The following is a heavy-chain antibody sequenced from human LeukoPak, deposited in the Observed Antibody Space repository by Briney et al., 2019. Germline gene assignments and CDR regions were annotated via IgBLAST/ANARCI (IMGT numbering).Heavy chain of an antibody. CDR2: ISGSGGST. V-gene: IGHV3-23*01. Sequence: PGGSLRLSCAASGFTFSSYAMSWVRQAPGKGLEWVSAISGSGGSTYYADSVKGRLTISRDNSKNTLYLQMNSLRAEDTAVYYCAKAVLLWFGDRGYYFDYWGQGTLVTVSS. CDR1: GFTFSSYA. J-gene: IGHJ4*02. CDR3: AKAVLLWFGDRGYYFDY. D-gene: IGHD3-10*01.